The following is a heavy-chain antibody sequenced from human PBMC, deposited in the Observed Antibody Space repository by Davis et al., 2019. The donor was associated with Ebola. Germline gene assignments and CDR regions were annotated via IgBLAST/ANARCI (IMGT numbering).Heavy chain of an antibody. J-gene: IGHJ3*02. D-gene: IGHD2-15*01. CDR2: ISYDGSNK. CDR1: GFTFNRDG. CDR3: ARERDKWSIFFDAFDI. Sequence: GGSLRLSCAASGFTFNRDGMHWVRQAPGKGLEWVAVISYDGSNKYYADSVKGRFTISRDNSKNTLYLQMNSLRAEDTAVYYCARERDKWSIFFDAFDIWGQGTMVTVSS. V-gene: IGHV3-30*03.